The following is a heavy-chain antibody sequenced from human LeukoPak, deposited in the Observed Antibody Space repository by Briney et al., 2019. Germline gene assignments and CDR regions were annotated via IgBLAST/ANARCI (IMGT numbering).Heavy chain of an antibody. J-gene: IGHJ3*02. CDR1: GFTFSSYS. D-gene: IGHD2/OR15-2a*01. Sequence: NPGGSLRLSCAASGFTFSSYSMNWVRQAPGKGLEWVSSISSSSSYIYYADSVKGRFTISRDNAKNPLYLQMNSLRAEDTAVYYCARDFYLIGAFDIWGQGTMVTVSS. CDR2: ISSSSSYI. V-gene: IGHV3-21*01. CDR3: ARDFYLIGAFDI.